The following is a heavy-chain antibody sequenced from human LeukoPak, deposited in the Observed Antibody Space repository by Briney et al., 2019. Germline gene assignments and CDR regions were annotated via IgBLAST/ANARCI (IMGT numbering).Heavy chain of an antibody. CDR1: GFTFSDYY. D-gene: IGHD4-17*01. CDR2: ISSSGSTI. J-gene: IGHJ6*03. V-gene: IGHV3-11*01. Sequence: GGSLRLSCAASGFTFSDYYMSWIRQAPGKGLEWVSYISSSGSTIYYADSVKGRFTISRDNAKNSLYLQMNSLRAEDTAVYSCARDRGLGGGPESRDYGDYASDYYYYYMDVWGKGTTVTVSS. CDR3: ARDRGLGGGPESRDYGDYASDYYYYYMDV.